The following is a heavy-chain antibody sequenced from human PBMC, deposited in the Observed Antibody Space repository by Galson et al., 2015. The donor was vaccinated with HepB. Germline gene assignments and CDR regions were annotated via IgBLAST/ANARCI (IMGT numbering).Heavy chain of an antibody. CDR3: ARYARLSGRDYYYYGMDV. D-gene: IGHD6-6*01. CDR1: GYTFTSYA. J-gene: IGHJ6*02. CDR2: INTNTGNP. V-gene: IGHV7-4-1*02. Sequence: SVKVSCKASGYTFTSYAMNWVRQAPGQGLEWMGWINTNTGNPTYAQGFTGRFVFSLDTSVSTAYLQISSLKAEDTAVYYCARYARLSGRDYYYYGMDVWGQGTTVTVSS.